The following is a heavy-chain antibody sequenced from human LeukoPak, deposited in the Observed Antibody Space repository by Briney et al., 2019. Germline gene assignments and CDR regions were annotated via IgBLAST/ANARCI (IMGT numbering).Heavy chain of an antibody. CDR2: IKQDGSEK. CDR3: AFNMRYFDY. CDR1: GFTFSSHW. V-gene: IGHV3-7*01. J-gene: IGHJ4*02. Sequence: GGSLRLSCAASGFTFSSHWMSWVRQAPGKGLEWVANIKQDGSEKYYVDSVKGRFTISRDNAKNSLYLQMNSLRAEDTAVYYCAFNMRYFDYWGQGTLVTVSS.